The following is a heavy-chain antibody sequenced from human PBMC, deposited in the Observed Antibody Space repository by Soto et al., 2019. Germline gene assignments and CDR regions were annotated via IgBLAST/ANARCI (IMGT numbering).Heavy chain of an antibody. CDR1: GGSISSSSYY. Sequence: SETLSLTCTVSGGSISSSSYYWGWIRQPPGKGLEWIGSIYYSGSTYYNPSLKSRVTISVDTSKNQFSLKLSSVTAADTAVYYCARQHPQRLWFDPWGQGTLVTVSS. J-gene: IGHJ5*02. V-gene: IGHV4-39*01. CDR2: IYYSGST. CDR3: ARQHPQRLWFDP.